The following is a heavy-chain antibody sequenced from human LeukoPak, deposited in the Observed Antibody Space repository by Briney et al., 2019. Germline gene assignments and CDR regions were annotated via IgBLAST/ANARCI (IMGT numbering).Heavy chain of an antibody. Sequence: SETLSLTCTVSGGSISSYYWSWIRQPPGKGLEWIGYVSYSGSTNFNPSLKSRVTISVDTSKNQFSLKLSSVTAADTAVYYCAREGTAGTNLNWFDPWGQGTLVTVSS. V-gene: IGHV4-59*01. CDR1: GGSISSYY. D-gene: IGHD1-1*01. CDR3: AREGTAGTNLNWFDP. J-gene: IGHJ5*02. CDR2: VSYSGST.